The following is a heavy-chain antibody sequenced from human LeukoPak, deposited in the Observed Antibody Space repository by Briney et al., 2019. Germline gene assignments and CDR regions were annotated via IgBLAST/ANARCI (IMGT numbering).Heavy chain of an antibody. CDR2: VSQTGSGRT. CDR1: GGSFSCYY. D-gene: IGHD2-8*02. Sequence: SETLSLTCVVYGGSFSCYYWSWIRQRPGNGLEWNGEVSQTGSGRTNYNPSLNRRVTISVANYKNKFALELRSVPAADTAMYYCARVPLYWQDPFDFWGQGTLVTVSS. V-gene: IGHV4-34*01. CDR3: ARVPLYWQDPFDF. J-gene: IGHJ4*02.